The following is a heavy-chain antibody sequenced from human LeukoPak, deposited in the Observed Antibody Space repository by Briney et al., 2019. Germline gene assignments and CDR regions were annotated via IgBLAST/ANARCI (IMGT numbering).Heavy chain of an antibody. CDR3: ARVPRTTRLDY. J-gene: IGHJ4*02. V-gene: IGHV4-34*01. CDR2: INHSGST. Sequence: SETLSLTCAVYGGSFSGYYWSWIRQPPGKGLEWIGEINHSGSTNYNPSLKSRVTISVDTSKNQFSLKPSSVTAADTAVYYCARVPRTTRLDYWGQGTLVTVSS. D-gene: IGHD2-2*01. CDR1: GGSFSGYY.